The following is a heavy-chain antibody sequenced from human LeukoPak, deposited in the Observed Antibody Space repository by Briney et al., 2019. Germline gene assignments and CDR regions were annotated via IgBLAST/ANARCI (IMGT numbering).Heavy chain of an antibody. CDR1: GFTFSSYS. V-gene: IGHV3-21*01. D-gene: IGHD2-15*01. CDR3: ARAGVDVVVAVNWFGP. J-gene: IGHJ5*02. CDR2: ISSSSSYI. Sequence: GGSLRLSCAASGFTFSSYSMNWVRQAPGKGLEWVSCISSSSSYIYYADSVKGRFTISRDNAKNSLYLQMNSLRAEDTAVYYCARAGVDVVVAVNWFGPWGQGTLVTVSS.